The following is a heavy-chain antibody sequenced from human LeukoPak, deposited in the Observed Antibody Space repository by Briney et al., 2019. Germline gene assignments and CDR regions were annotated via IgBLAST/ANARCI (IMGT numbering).Heavy chain of an antibody. J-gene: IGHJ4*02. V-gene: IGHV4-61*01. D-gene: IGHD6-13*01. Sequence: SETLSLTCTVSGGSISSSSYYWGWIRQPPGKGLEWIGYIYYSGSTNYNPSLKSRVTISVDTSKNQFSLKLSSVTAADTAVYYCAREGRSLQLANWGQGTLVTVSS. CDR3: AREGRSLQLAN. CDR1: GGSISSSSYY. CDR2: IYYSGST.